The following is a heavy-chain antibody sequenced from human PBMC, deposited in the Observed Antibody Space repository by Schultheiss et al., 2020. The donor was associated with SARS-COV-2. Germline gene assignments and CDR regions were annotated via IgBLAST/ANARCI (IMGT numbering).Heavy chain of an antibody. CDR2: IRSKANSYAT. CDR3: TRQRRSPDYGGNSEAFDI. Sequence: GESLKISCAASGFTFSGSAMHWVRQASGKGLEWVGRIRSKANSYATAYAASVKGRFTISRDDSKNTAYLQMNSLKTEDTAVYYCTRQRRSPDYGGNSEAFDIWGQGTMVTVSS. J-gene: IGHJ3*02. CDR1: GFTFSGSA. V-gene: IGHV3-73*01. D-gene: IGHD4-23*01.